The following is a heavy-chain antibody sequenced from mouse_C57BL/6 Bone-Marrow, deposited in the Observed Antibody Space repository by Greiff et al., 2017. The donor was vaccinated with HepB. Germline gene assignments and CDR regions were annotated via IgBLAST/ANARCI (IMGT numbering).Heavy chain of an antibody. CDR3: ARQLLLRYRFYAMDY. D-gene: IGHD1-1*01. Sequence: EVKLVESGGDLVKPGGSLKLSCAASGFTFSSYGISWVRQTPDKRLEWVATISSGGSYTYYPDSVKGRFTISRDNAKNTLYLQMSSLKSEDTAMYYCARQLLLRYRFYAMDYWGQGTSVTVSS. J-gene: IGHJ4*01. CDR1: GFTFSSYG. V-gene: IGHV5-6*01. CDR2: ISSGGSYT.